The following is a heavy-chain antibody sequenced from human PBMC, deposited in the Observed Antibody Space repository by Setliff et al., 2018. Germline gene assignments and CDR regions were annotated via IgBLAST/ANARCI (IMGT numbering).Heavy chain of an antibody. V-gene: IGHV4-34*01. J-gene: IGHJ4*02. D-gene: IGHD2-21*02. CDR3: ARYVVTFDY. CDR1: GGSFSGYY. Sequence: SETLSLTCAVYGGSFSGYYWSWIRQPPGKGLEWIGEINHSGSTNYNPSLKSRVTISVDTSRNQFSLKLSSVTAADTAVYYCARYVVTFDYWGQGTLVTVSS. CDR2: INHSGST.